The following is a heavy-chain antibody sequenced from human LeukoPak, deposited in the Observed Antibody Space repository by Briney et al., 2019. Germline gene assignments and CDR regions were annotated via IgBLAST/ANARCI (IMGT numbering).Heavy chain of an antibody. CDR2: INPNSGGT. CDR3: ARQGYDSSGPFTGLFDP. J-gene: IGHJ5*02. V-gene: IGHV1-2*02. CDR1: GYTFTGYY. D-gene: IGHD3-22*01. Sequence: ASVKVSCTASGYTFTGYYMHWVRQAPGQGLEWMGWINPNSGGTNYAQKFQGRVTMTRDTSISTAYMELSRLRSDDTAVYYCARQGYDSSGPFTGLFDPWGQGTLVTVSS.